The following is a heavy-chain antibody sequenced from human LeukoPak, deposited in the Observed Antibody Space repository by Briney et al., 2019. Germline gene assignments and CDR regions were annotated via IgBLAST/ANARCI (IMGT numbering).Heavy chain of an antibody. V-gene: IGHV3-53*01. CDR1: GFTVSSNY. J-gene: IGHJ4*02. D-gene: IGHD6-13*01. CDR2: IYSGGST. CDR3: ARDAGRSYYFDY. Sequence: GGSLRLSCAASGFTVSSNYMSWVRQAPGQGLEWVSVIYSGGSTYYADSVKGRFTISRDNSKNTLYLQMNSLRAEDTAVYYCARDAGRSYYFDYWGQGTLVTVSS.